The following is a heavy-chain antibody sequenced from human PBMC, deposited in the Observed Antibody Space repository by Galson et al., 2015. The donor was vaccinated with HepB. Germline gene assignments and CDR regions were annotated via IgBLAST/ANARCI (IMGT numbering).Heavy chain of an antibody. D-gene: IGHD4-17*01. J-gene: IGHJ4*02. Sequence: QSGAEVKKPGESLKISCKGSGYSFTSYWIGWVRQMPGKGLEWMGIIYPGDSDTRYSPSFQGQVTISADKSISTAYLQWSSLKASDTAMYYCARTPRGYGDYSSFDYWGQGTLVTVSS. CDR2: IYPGDSDT. V-gene: IGHV5-51*01. CDR1: GYSFTSYW. CDR3: ARTPRGYGDYSSFDY.